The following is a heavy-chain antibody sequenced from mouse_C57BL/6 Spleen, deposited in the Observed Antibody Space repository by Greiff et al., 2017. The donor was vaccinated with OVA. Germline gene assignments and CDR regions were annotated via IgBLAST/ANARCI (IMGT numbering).Heavy chain of an antibody. CDR1: GFTFSDYG. CDR2: ISSGSSTI. J-gene: IGHJ4*01. V-gene: IGHV5-17*01. Sequence: EVKLVESGGGLVKPGGSLKLSCAASGFTFSDYGMHWVRQAPEKGLEWVAYISSGSSTIYYADTVKGRFTISRDNAKNTLFLQMTSLRSEDTAMYYCARPIYYDFAYALDVWGQGTSVTVSS. D-gene: IGHD2-4*01. CDR3: ARPIYYDFAYALDV.